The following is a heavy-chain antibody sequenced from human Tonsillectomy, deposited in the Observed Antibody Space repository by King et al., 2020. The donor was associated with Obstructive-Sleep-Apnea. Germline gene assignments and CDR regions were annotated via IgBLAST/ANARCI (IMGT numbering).Heavy chain of an antibody. D-gene: IGHD3-22*01. CDR3: ARDRDPPSMIVMWGYFDY. J-gene: IGHJ4*02. V-gene: IGHV3-11*01. Sequence: VQLVESGGGLVKPGGSLRLSCAASGFTFSDYYMSWIRQAPGKGLVWVSYISGSGSLMYYADSVKGRFTISRDNAKNSLSLQMNSLRAEDTAVYYCARDRDPPSMIVMWGYFDYWGQGTLVTVSS. CDR2: ISGSGSLM. CDR1: GFTFSDYY.